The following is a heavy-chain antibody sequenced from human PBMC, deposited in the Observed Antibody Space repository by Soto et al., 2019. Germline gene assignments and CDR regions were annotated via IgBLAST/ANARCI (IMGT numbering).Heavy chain of an antibody. CDR1: GGSVSTGVHY. Sequence: QVQLQESGPGLVKPSETLSLTCTVSVSGGSVSTGVHYWSWIRQPPGKGLEWIGYIYYSGSPNYNPSLKSRVTISVDTSKNQFSLKLTSVTAADTAVYYCARGYYTSWYWCDRWGRGTLVTVSS. J-gene: IGHJ2*01. V-gene: IGHV4-61*08. CDR3: ARGYYTSWYWCDR. D-gene: IGHD6-13*01. CDR2: IYYSGSP.